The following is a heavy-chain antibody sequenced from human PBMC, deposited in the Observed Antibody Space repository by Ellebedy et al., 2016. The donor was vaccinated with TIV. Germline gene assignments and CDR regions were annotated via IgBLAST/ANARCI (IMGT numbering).Heavy chain of an antibody. V-gene: IGHV3-21*04. Sequence: PGGSLSLSCAASAFGFSTYTMNWVRQASGKGLAWVSSISSSSYYIYYADSVKGRFTISRDNAKNSLYLQMNSLRAEDTAMYYCVKDRTNWYFDVWGRGTLVTVSS. CDR1: AFGFSTYT. CDR3: VKDRTNWYFDV. J-gene: IGHJ2*01. CDR2: ISSSSYYI.